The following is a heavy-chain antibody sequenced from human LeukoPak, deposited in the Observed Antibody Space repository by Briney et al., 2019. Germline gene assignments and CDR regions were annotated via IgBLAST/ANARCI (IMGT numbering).Heavy chain of an antibody. D-gene: IGHD4-17*01. CDR1: GFTFSSYS. CDR2: IYSGGST. V-gene: IGHV3-53*01. CDR3: ARSNDYGDFGIDY. Sequence: GGSLRLSCAASGFTFSSYSMNWVRQAPGKGLEWVSVIYSGGSTYYADSVKGRFTISRDNSKNTLYLQMNSLRAEDTAVYYCARSNDYGDFGIDYWGQGTLVTVSS. J-gene: IGHJ4*02.